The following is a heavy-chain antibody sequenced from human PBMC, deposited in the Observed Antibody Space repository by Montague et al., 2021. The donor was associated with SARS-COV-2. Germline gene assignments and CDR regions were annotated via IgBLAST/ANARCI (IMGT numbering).Heavy chain of an antibody. V-gene: IGHV3-48*03. CDR1: GFTFSYYD. CDR3: TRDYRSVVGDGLDI. D-gene: IGHD3-16*02. Sequence: SLRLSYAASGFTFSYYDMNWVRPAPGKGPEWISYISTSAYTTSYAGSVKGRFTISRDNGKNSLYLQMNSLRVEDTAVYYCTRDYRSVVGDGLDIWGQGTKVTVSS. J-gene: IGHJ3*02. CDR2: ISTSAYTT.